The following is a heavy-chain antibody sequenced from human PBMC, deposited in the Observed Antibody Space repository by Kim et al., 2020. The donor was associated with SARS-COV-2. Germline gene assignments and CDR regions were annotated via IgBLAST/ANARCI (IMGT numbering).Heavy chain of an antibody. D-gene: IGHD2-2*02. J-gene: IGHJ4*02. CDR1: GGSVTGFF. CDR3: ARDLKYIDTCYIDS. V-gene: IGHV4-59*02. CDR2: VYYSGST. Sequence: SETLSLTCRVSGGSVTGFFWSWIRQSPGKGLEWIGYVYYSGSTNYNPSLASRVTMSLGTSNDQFSLKLRSVTTADTAIYYCARDLKYIDTCYIDSWGPG.